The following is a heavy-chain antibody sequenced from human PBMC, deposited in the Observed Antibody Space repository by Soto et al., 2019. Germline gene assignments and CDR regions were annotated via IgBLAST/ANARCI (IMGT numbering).Heavy chain of an antibody. J-gene: IGHJ4*02. CDR3: AGTYDPADY. CDR2: ITPSGRFI. V-gene: IGHV3-21*01. D-gene: IGHD3-22*01. Sequence: ESGGGLLKPGGSLRLSCAASGISFSDYHMNWVRQAPGKGLEWVASITPSGRFINYADSVEGRFFISRDNTKNSLFLQMNSLRGEDTAVYYCAGTYDPADYWGQGTLVVVSS. CDR1: GISFSDYH.